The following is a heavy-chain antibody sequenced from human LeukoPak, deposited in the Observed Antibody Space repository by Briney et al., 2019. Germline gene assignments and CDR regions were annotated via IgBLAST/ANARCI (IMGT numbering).Heavy chain of an antibody. J-gene: IGHJ4*02. D-gene: IGHD3-9*01. CDR3: ATDSPNLLVTPHGY. CDR1: GFTLSNAW. CDR2: IKSKTDGGTT. V-gene: IGHV3-15*01. Sequence: GGPLRLSCAASGFTLSNAWMSWVRQAPGKGLEWVGRIKSKTDGGTTDYAAPVKGRFTISRDDSKNTLYLQMNSLKTEDTAVYYCATDSPNLLVTPHGYGGQGTLVAVSS.